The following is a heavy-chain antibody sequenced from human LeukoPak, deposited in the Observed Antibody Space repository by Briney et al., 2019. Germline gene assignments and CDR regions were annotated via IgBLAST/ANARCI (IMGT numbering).Heavy chain of an antibody. V-gene: IGHV4-34*01. Sequence: SETLSLTCAVYGGSFSGYYWSWIRQPPGKGLEWIGEINHSGSTNYNPSLKSRVTISVDTSKNQFSLKVTSVTAADTALYYSAKGRVGADYYYYMDVWGKGTTVTVSS. J-gene: IGHJ6*03. D-gene: IGHD1-26*01. CDR2: INHSGST. CDR1: GGSFSGYY. CDR3: AKGRVGADYYYYMDV.